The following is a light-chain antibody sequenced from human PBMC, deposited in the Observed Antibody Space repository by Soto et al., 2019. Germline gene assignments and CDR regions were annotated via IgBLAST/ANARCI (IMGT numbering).Light chain of an antibody. CDR2: AAS. V-gene: IGKV1-39*01. CDR3: QQSYSTPLT. J-gene: IGKJ1*01. CDR1: QSIRRY. Sequence: DIQMTQSQSSLSASVGDIVTITGPASQSIRRYVNWYQQKPGKAPKLLIYAASSLQSGVPSRFSGSGSGTDFTRTISSLQPEDCATDFCQQSYSTPLTFGQGTKVDIK.